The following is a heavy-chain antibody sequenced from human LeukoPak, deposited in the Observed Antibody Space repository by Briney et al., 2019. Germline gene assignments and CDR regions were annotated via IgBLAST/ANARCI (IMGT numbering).Heavy chain of an antibody. CDR1: GGSISSYY. D-gene: IGHD6-6*01. J-gene: IGHJ4*02. V-gene: IGHV4-4*07. CDR3: ARDLSIAARGPHDY. CDR2: IYTSGST. Sequence: PSETLSLTCTVSGGSISSYYWSWIRQPAGKGLEWIGRIYTSGSTNYNPSLKSRVTMSVDTSKNQFSLKLSSVTAADTAVYYCARDLSIAARGPHDYWGQGTLVTVSS.